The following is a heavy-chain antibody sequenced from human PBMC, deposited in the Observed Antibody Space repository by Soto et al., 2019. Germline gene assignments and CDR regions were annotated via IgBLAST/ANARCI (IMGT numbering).Heavy chain of an antibody. CDR3: ARSSSSWSKYVQD. CDR2: INHGGSA. J-gene: IGHJ1*01. V-gene: IGHV4-34*01. D-gene: IGHD6-13*01. Sequence: VLLQQWGAGLLKTSETLALTCAVYGGSLSGYYWSWIRQTPGKRLEWVGDINHGGSANYNPSLKSRVTFSLDPSKNQFSLKLSSVIAADTAVYYCARSSSSWSKYVQDWGRGTLVTVSS. CDR1: GGSLSGYY.